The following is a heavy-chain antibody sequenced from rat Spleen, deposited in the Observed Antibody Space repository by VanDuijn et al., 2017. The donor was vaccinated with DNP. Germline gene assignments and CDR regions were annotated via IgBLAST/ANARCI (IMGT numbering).Heavy chain of an antibody. J-gene: IGHJ1*01. CDR2: MSSGGST. D-gene: IGHD1-3*01. CDR1: GFSLTDYN. V-gene: IGHV2-6*01. CDR3: ARFPPGYFSYRDWYFDL. Sequence: QVQLKESGPGLVQPSQTLSLTCTVAGFSLTDYNVHWVRQPPGKGLEWIAAMSSGGSTYYNSALNSRLSISRDTSKSQVFLKLNSLRPEDTAVYSCARFPPGYFSYRDWYFDLWGPGTMVTVSS.